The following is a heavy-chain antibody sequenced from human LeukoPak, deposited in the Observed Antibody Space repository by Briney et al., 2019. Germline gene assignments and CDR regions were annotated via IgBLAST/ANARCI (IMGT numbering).Heavy chain of an antibody. D-gene: IGHD3-22*01. CDR2: ISWNSGTL. CDR1: GFRFDDYA. V-gene: IGHV3-9*01. J-gene: IGHJ4*02. CDR3: VRDWGYDSSGYRQKYFDS. Sequence: GGSLRLSCAASGFRFDDYAMHWVRQAPGKGLEWVSGISWNSGTLAYADSVKGRFTISRDNAKNTLHLQMNSLRAEDTAVYYCVRDWGYDSSGYRQKYFDSWGQGTLVTVSS.